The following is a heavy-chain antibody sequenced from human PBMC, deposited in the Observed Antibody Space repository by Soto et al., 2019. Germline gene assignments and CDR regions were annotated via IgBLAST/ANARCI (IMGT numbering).Heavy chain of an antibody. D-gene: IGHD3-10*01. CDR3: ADSWLPTSY. V-gene: IGHV3-74*01. J-gene: IGHJ4*02. CDR2: ISPDGRTT. Sequence: LRLSCAASGFSFIHYWMHWVRQAPGKGLVWVSRISPDGRTTTYADSVKGRFTISRDNAKSTLYLQMNSLTVEDGAVYYCADSWLPTSYWGPGTLVTVSS. CDR1: GFSFIHYW.